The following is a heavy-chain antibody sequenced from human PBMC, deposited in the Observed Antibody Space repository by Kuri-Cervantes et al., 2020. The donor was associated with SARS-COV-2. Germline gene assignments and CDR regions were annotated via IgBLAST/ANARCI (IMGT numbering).Heavy chain of an antibody. D-gene: IGHD3-3*01. CDR2: ISSSSSYI. CDR1: GFTFSSYS. V-gene: IGHV3-21*03. Sequence: GGSLRLSCAASGFTFSSYSMNWVRQAPGKGLEWVSSISSSSSYIYYADSVKGRFTISRDNAKNSLYLQMNSLRAEDTAVYYCTTDLSITIFGVVIIDDYYYGMDAWGQGTTVTVSS. J-gene: IGHJ6*02. CDR3: TTDLSITIFGVVIIDDYYYGMDA.